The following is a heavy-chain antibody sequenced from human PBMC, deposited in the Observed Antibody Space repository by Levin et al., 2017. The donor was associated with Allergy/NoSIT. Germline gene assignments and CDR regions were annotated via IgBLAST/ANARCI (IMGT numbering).Heavy chain of an antibody. CDR3: ARDGYPITMVRGVNWFDP. Sequence: ASVKVSCKASGYTFTGYYMHWVRQAPGQGLEWRGWINPNSGGTNYAQKFQGWVTMTRDTSISTAYMELSRLRSDDTAVYYCARDGYPITMVRGVNWFDPWGQGTLVTVSS. D-gene: IGHD3-10*01. V-gene: IGHV1-2*04. CDR2: INPNSGGT. CDR1: GYTFTGYY. J-gene: IGHJ5*02.